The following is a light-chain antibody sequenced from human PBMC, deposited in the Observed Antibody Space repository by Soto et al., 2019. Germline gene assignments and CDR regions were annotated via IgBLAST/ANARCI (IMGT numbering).Light chain of an antibody. Sequence: QSVLTQPASVSGSPGQSITISCTGTSSDVGGYNYVSWYQQHPGKAPKLMIYEVSNRPSGVSNRFSGSKSGNTASLTISGLQAEDEADYYCSSYTSSSTLVFGGGTHLTVL. V-gene: IGLV2-14*01. CDR3: SSYTSSSTLV. CDR1: SSDVGGYNY. J-gene: IGLJ2*01. CDR2: EVS.